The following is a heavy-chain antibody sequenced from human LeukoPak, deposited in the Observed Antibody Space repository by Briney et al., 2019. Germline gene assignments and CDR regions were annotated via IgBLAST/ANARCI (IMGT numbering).Heavy chain of an antibody. V-gene: IGHV4-59*08. J-gene: IGHJ6*03. CDR1: GGSISSYY. CDR3: ARGSGPLGFGEPPAAHMDV. D-gene: IGHD3-10*01. Sequence: SETLSLTCTVSGGSISSYYWSWIRQPPGKGLEWIGYMYYSRSTNYNPSLKSRVTISVDTSKNQFSLKLSSVTAADTAVYYCARGSGPLGFGEPPAAHMDVWGKGTTVTISS. CDR2: MYYSRST.